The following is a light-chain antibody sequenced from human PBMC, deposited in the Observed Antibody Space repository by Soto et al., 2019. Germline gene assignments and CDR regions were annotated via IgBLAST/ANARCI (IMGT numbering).Light chain of an antibody. CDR2: LNSDGSH. V-gene: IGLV4-69*01. CDR3: QTWGTGIWV. CDR1: SGHSSYA. J-gene: IGLJ3*02. Sequence: QSVLTQSPSASASLGASVKLTCTLSSGHSSYAIAWHQQQPEKGPRYLMRLNSDGSHTKGDGIPDRFSGSSSGAERYLTISILQSEDEADSYCQTWGTGIWVFGGGTKLTVL.